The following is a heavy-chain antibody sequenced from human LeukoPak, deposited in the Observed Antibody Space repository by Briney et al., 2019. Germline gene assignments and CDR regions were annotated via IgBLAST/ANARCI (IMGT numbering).Heavy chain of an antibody. V-gene: IGHV3-30-3*01. Sequence: PGGSLRLSCAASGFTFSSYAMHWVRQAPGKGLEWVAVISYDGSNKYYADSVKGRFTISRDNSKNTLYLQMNSLRAEDTAVYHCARDVYGFFDYWGQGTLVTVSS. D-gene: IGHD2-2*03. CDR2: ISYDGSNK. CDR3: ARDVYGFFDY. J-gene: IGHJ4*02. CDR1: GFTFSSYA.